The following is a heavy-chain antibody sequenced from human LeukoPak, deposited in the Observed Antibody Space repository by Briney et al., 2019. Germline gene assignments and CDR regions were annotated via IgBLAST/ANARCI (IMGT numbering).Heavy chain of an antibody. CDR1: GGSISSSIYY. D-gene: IGHD6-19*01. V-gene: IGHV4-39*01. J-gene: IGHJ4*02. CDR3: ARQFRGSGWYYEY. Sequence: SETQSLTCTVSGGSISSSIYYWGWIRQPPGKGLEWIGNIYYSGSTYDNPSLKSRVTISVDTSKNQFSLKLSSVTAADTAVYYCARQFRGSGWYYEYWGQGTLVTVSS. CDR2: IYYSGST.